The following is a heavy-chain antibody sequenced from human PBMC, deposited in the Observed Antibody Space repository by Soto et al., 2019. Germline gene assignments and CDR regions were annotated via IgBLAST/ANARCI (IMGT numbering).Heavy chain of an antibody. V-gene: IGHV1-3*01. CDR2: INAGNGNT. Sequence: ASVKVSCKASGYTFTSYAMHWVRQAPGQRLEWMGWINAGNGNTKYSQKFQGRVTITRDTSASTAYMELSSLRSEDTAVYYCARDLPFGYYDSSGYYPISFGAFDIWGQGAMVTVSS. CDR1: GYTFTSYA. D-gene: IGHD3-22*01. CDR3: ARDLPFGYYDSSGYYPISFGAFDI. J-gene: IGHJ3*02.